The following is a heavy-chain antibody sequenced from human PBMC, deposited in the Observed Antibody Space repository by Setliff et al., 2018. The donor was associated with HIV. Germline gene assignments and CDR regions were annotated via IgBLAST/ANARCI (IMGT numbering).Heavy chain of an antibody. CDR1: GYSFSSHW. CDR2: IYPADSKT. D-gene: IGHD3-3*02. J-gene: IGHJ6*03. V-gene: IGHV5-51*01. Sequence: GESLKISCKGSGYSFSSHWIGWVRQLPGKGLEWIGIIYPADSKTTYSPSSQGQVTISVDKSIRAAYLQWSSLKASDTGMFYCARLGPLGYYYYMDVWGNGTTVTVSS. CDR3: ARLGPLGYYYYMDV.